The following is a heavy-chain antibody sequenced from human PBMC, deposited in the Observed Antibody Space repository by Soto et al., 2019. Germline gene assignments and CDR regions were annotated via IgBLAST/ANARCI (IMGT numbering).Heavy chain of an antibody. J-gene: IGHJ6*02. CDR1: GGTCSSYA. CDR3: ARGRYSSSWLGYYYGMDV. V-gene: IGHV1-69*13. D-gene: IGHD6-13*01. Sequence: GASVKVSCKASGGTCSSYAISWVRQAPGQGLEWLGGIMPISGTANYAQKFQGRVTITADESTSTAYMELSSLRSEDTAVYYCARGRYSSSWLGYYYGMDVWGQGTTVTVSS. CDR2: IMPISGTA.